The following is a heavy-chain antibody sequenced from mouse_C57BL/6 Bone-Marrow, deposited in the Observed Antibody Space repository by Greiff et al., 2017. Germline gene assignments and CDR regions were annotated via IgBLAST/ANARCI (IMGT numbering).Heavy chain of an antibody. Sequence: QVQLQQSGPELVKPGASVKISCKASGYAFSSSWMNWVKQRPGKGLEWIGRIYPGDGDTNYNGKFKGKATLTADKSSSTAYMQLSSLTSEDSAVXFCATTVVATDYWARDTTLTVSS. CDR3: ATTVVATDY. D-gene: IGHD1-1*01. J-gene: IGHJ2*01. CDR1: GYAFSSSW. V-gene: IGHV1-82*01. CDR2: IYPGDGDT.